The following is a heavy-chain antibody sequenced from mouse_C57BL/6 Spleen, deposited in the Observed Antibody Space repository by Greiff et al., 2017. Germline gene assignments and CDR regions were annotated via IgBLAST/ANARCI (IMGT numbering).Heavy chain of an antibody. CDR2: ISNLAYSI. J-gene: IGHJ1*03. CDR1: GFTFSDYG. V-gene: IGHV5-15*01. D-gene: IGHD1-1*01. CDR3: ARQRDYGGYFDV. Sequence: EVQLQQSGGGLVQPGGSLKLSCAASGFTFSDYGMAWVRQAPRKGPEWVAFISNLAYSIYYADTVTGRFTISRENAKNTLYLEMSSLRSEDTAMYYCARQRDYGGYFDVWGTGTTVTVSS.